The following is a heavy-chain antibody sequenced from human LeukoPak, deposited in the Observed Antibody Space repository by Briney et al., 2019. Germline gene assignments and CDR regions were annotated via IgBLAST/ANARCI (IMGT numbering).Heavy chain of an antibody. D-gene: IGHD1-1*01. J-gene: IGHJ4*02. CDR2: IYYRGST. Sequence: SETLSLTCTVSGGSISSYYWSWIRQPPGKGLEWIAYIYYRGSTNYNPSLKSRVTISVDTSKNQFSLKLSSVTAADTAGYYCARRTTGTGPFDYWGQGTLVTVSS. CDR1: GGSISSYY. CDR3: ARRTTGTGPFDY. V-gene: IGHV4-59*08.